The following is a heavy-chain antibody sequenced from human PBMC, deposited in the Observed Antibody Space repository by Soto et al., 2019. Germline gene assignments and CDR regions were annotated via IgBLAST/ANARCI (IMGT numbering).Heavy chain of an antibody. CDR2: ISYDGSNK. D-gene: IGHD1-26*01. CDR1: GFTFSSYA. Sequence: PGGSLRLSCAASGFTFSSYAMHWVRQAPGKGLEWVAVISYDGSNKYYADSVKGRFTISRDNSKITLYLQMNSLRAEDTAVYYCAREGKKVGATGVGAFDIWGQGTMVTVSS. J-gene: IGHJ3*02. CDR3: AREGKKVGATGVGAFDI. V-gene: IGHV3-30-3*01.